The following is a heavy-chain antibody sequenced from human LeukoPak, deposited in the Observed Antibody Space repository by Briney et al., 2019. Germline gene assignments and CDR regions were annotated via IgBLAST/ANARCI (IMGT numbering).Heavy chain of an antibody. CDR3: ARGIQGIFGLITLGPEYFQH. D-gene: IGHD3/OR15-3a*01. Sequence: PSQTLSLTCAISGDSVSSNSAAWNWIRQSPSRGLEWLGRTYYRSKWYNDYAVSVKSRITINPDTSKNQFSLQLNSVIPEDTAVYYCARGIQGIFGLITLGPEYFQHWGQGTLVTVSS. CDR1: GDSVSSNSAA. V-gene: IGHV6-1*01. CDR2: TYYRSKWYN. J-gene: IGHJ1*01.